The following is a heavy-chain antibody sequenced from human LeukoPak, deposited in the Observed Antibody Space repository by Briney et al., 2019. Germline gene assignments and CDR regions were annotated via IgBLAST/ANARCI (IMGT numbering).Heavy chain of an antibody. Sequence: GSSVTVSCKASRGTFSSYAISWVRQAPGQGLEWMGGIIPIFGKANYAQTSQGRVTITTHESTSTAYMELSSLRSEDTAVYYCARHTGSLYDFWTGYIDYWGQGTLVTVSS. CDR1: RGTFSSYA. J-gene: IGHJ4*02. CDR2: IIPIFGKA. CDR3: ARHTGSLYDFWTGYIDY. D-gene: IGHD3-3*01. V-gene: IGHV1-69*05.